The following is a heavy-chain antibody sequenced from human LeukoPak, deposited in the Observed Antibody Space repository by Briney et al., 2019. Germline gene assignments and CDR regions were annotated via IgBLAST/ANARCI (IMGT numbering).Heavy chain of an antibody. CDR1: GFTFSSYG. V-gene: IGHV3-30*18. CDR3: AKALGYSGYSASDAFDI. D-gene: IGHD5-12*01. Sequence: GGSLRLSCAASGFTFSSYGMHWVRQAPGKGLEWVAVISYDGSNKYYADSVKGRFTISRDNSKNTLYLQMNSLRAEDTAVYCCAKALGYSGYSASDAFDIWGQGTMVTVSS. J-gene: IGHJ3*02. CDR2: ISYDGSNK.